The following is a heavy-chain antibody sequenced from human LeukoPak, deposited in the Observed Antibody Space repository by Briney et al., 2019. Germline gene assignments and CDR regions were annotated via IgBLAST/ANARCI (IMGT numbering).Heavy chain of an antibody. J-gene: IGHJ6*02. Sequence: GGSLRLSCAASGFTFSSFWMSWVRQAPGKGLEWVAIIWYDGSNKYYADSVKGRFTISRDNSKNTLYLQMNSLRAEDTAVYYCARDGTIGYGMDVWGQGTTVTVSS. CDR2: IWYDGSNK. CDR3: ARDGTIGYGMDV. D-gene: IGHD3-3*01. CDR1: GFTFSSFW. V-gene: IGHV3-33*08.